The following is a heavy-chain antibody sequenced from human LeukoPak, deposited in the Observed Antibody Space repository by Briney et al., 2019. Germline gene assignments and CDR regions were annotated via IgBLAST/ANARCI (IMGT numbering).Heavy chain of an antibody. D-gene: IGHD3-22*01. CDR2: IYYTGST. CDR1: GGSISSYY. V-gene: IGHV4-59*01. Sequence: SETLSLTCSVSGGSISSYYWSWIRQPPGKGLEWIGYIYYTGSTNYNPSLKSRVTISVDTPKNQFSLRLSSVTAADTAVFYCARVRPYYDSSGEYWFFDLWGRGTLVTVSS. J-gene: IGHJ2*01. CDR3: ARVRPYYDSSGEYWFFDL.